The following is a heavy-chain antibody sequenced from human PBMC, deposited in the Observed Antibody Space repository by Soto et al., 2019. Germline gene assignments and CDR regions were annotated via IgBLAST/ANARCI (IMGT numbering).Heavy chain of an antibody. CDR1: AFPFSSYS. D-gene: IGHD2-8*01. Sequence: PGGSLRLSCVGSAFPFSSYSLDWVRQAPGKGLEWVSSITSGSSFIDYADSVKGRFTISRDDAKNSLFLQMSSLRADDTAVYYCARSQRNGAMDVWGQGTTVTVSS. CDR3: ARSQRNGAMDV. J-gene: IGHJ6*02. CDR2: ITSGSSFI. V-gene: IGHV3-21*01.